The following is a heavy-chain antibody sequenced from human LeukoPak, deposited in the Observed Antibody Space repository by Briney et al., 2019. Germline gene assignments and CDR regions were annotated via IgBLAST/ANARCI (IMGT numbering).Heavy chain of an antibody. CDR1: GYTFTSYG. Sequence: ASVKVSCKASGYTFTSYGISWVRQAPGQGLEWMGWISAYNGNTNYAQKLQGRVTMTTDTSTSTAYMELRSLRSDDTAVYYCARDTVVVVPAASPFDYWGQGTLVTVSS. D-gene: IGHD2-2*01. CDR2: ISAYNGNT. J-gene: IGHJ4*02. CDR3: ARDTVVVVPAASPFDY. V-gene: IGHV1-18*01.